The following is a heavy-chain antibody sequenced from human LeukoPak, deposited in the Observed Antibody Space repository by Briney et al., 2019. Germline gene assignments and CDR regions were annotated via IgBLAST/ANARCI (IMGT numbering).Heavy chain of an antibody. CDR1: GGSISSYY. CDR3: ARGRSMARPIYYYYYMDV. D-gene: IGHD5-24*01. CDR2: IYYSGST. Sequence: PSETLSLTCTVSGGSISSYYWSWIRQPPGKGLEWIGYIYYSGSTNYNPSLKSRVTISVDTSKNQFSLKLSSVTAADTAVYYCARGRSMARPIYYYYYMDVWGKGTTITVSS. V-gene: IGHV4-59*01. J-gene: IGHJ6*03.